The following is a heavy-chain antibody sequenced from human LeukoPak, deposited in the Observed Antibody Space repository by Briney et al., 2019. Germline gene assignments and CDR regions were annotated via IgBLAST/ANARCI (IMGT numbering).Heavy chain of an antibody. D-gene: IGHD6-13*01. V-gene: IGHV1-18*04. Sequence: ASVKVSCKASGHTFTNYGINWVRQAPGQGLEWMGWISAYNGDTKYAPKLQGRLTMTTDTSTTTAYMELRNLRSDDTAVYFCARGGSSWSAEYFQHWGQGTLVTVSS. CDR2: ISAYNGDT. CDR1: GHTFTNYG. J-gene: IGHJ1*01. CDR3: ARGGSSWSAEYFQH.